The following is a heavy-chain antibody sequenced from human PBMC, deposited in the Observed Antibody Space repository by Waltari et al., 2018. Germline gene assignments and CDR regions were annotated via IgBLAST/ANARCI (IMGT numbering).Heavy chain of an antibody. Sequence: EVQLVESGGGLVQPGGSVRLSCAASGFTFSSYAMSWVRQAPGKGLEWVSAISGSGGSTYYADSVKGRFTISRDNSKNTLYLQMNSLRAEDTAVYYCAKGVGLWSGYHNLVFFDYWGQGTLVTVSS. D-gene: IGHD3-3*01. CDR1: GFTFSSYA. CDR2: ISGSGGST. V-gene: IGHV3-23*04. J-gene: IGHJ4*02. CDR3: AKGVGLWSGYHNLVFFDY.